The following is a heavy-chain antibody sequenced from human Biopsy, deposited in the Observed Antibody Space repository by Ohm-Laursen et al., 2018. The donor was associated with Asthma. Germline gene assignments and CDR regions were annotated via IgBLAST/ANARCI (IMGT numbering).Heavy chain of an antibody. Sequence: SLRLSCAASGFTFSSYSMNWVRQAPGKGLEWVSYISSSSSTKYYADSVKGRFTISRDNSKNTLYLQMNSLRAEDTAVYYCAKAERYFDWYWFDPWGQGTLVTVSS. CDR2: ISSSSSTK. V-gene: IGHV3-48*01. CDR1: GFTFSSYS. CDR3: AKAERYFDWYWFDP. J-gene: IGHJ5*02. D-gene: IGHD3-9*01.